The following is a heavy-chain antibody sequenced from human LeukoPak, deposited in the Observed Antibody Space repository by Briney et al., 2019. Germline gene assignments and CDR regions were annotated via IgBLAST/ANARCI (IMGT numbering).Heavy chain of an antibody. V-gene: IGHV1-3*01. CDR1: GYTFSSYA. D-gene: IGHD3-3*01. Sequence: ASVKVSCKASGYTFSSYAMHWVRQASGQRLEWMGWINAGNGNTKYSQKFQGRFTITRDTSASTAYMELSSLRSEDTAVYYCARGERITIFGVVTLPTDYWGQGTLVTVSS. J-gene: IGHJ4*02. CDR2: INAGNGNT. CDR3: ARGERITIFGVVTLPTDY.